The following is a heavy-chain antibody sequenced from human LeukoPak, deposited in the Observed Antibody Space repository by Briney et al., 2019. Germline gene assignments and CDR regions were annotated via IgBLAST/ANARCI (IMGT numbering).Heavy chain of an antibody. D-gene: IGHD1-26*01. Sequence: SVKVSCKVSGGTFSSYAISWVRQAPGQGLEWMGGIIPIFGTANYAQKFQGRVTITADESTSTAYMEQSSLRSEDTAVYYCARTWSYFPYYFDYWGQGTLVTVSS. CDR3: ARTWSYFPYYFDY. V-gene: IGHV1-69*13. CDR1: GGTFSSYA. CDR2: IIPIFGTA. J-gene: IGHJ4*02.